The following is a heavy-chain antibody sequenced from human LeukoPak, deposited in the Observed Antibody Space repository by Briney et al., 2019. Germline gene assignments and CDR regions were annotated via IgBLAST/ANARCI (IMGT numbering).Heavy chain of an antibody. Sequence: GGSLRLSCAVSGFTFSDYYMSWIRQAPGKGLEWVSYISSSGSTIYYADSVKGRFTISRDNAKNSLYLQMNSLRAEDTAVYYCARDLRWLQPFDYWGQGTLVTVSS. CDR2: ISSSGSTI. J-gene: IGHJ4*02. CDR1: GFTFSDYY. V-gene: IGHV3-11*01. D-gene: IGHD5-24*01. CDR3: ARDLRWLQPFDY.